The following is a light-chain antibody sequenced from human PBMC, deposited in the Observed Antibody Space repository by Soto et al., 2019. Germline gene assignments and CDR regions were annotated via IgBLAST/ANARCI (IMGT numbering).Light chain of an antibody. CDR2: AAS. CDR1: QSINGN. CDR3: QHIYSIPIT. V-gene: IGKV1-39*01. Sequence: DIQMTQSPSSLSASVGDRVTITCRASQSINGNLNWYQQMVGKAPKLLIYAASTLQSGVPSRFSGSGSGTDFTLTISSLQPEDFGTYYCQHIYSIPITFGQGTRLEIK. J-gene: IGKJ5*01.